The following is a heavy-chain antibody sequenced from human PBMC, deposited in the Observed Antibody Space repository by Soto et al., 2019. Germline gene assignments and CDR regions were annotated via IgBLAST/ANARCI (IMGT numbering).Heavy chain of an antibody. Sequence: EVQLLESGGGLVQPGGSLRLSCAAPGFTFSNYAMNWVRQAPGKGLEWVTVISGSGGSTYYADSVKGRFTISRDNSKNTMYLQMTSLRGDDTAVYYCARRSSGWYGDYWGQGTVVTVSS. V-gene: IGHV3-23*01. J-gene: IGHJ4*02. D-gene: IGHD6-19*01. CDR3: ARRSSGWYGDY. CDR1: GFTFSNYA. CDR2: ISGSGGST.